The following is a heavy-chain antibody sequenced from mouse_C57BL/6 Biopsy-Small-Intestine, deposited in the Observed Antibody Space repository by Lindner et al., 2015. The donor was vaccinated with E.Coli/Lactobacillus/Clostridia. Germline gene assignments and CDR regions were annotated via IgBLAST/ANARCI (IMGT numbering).Heavy chain of an antibody. CDR3: ARKREDGNFFWYFDV. V-gene: IGHV1-81*01. D-gene: IGHD2-1*01. J-gene: IGHJ1*03. CDR2: IYPGSGNT. CDR1: GFIFTSYG. Sequence: VQLQESGAELARPGASVKLSCKTSGFIFTSYGICWVKKRTGQGLEWIGEIYPGSGNTYFNEKFQGKATLTADKSSNTAYMELRSLTSEDSAVYFCARKREDGNFFWYFDVWGTGTTVTVSS.